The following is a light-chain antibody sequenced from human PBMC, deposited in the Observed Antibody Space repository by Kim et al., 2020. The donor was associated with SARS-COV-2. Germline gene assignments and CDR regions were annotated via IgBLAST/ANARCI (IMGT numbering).Light chain of an antibody. J-gene: IGLJ1*01. CDR3: HARVSFAKEYV. Sequence: ALGQTVKITCQGDSLRNSYASWYQQRPGQAPQLVVYEKKDRPAGIPDRFSGSSSGNTASLTITGAQAEDEADYDCHARVSFAKEYVFGPGTKVTVL. V-gene: IGLV3-19*01. CDR1: SLRNSY. CDR2: EKK.